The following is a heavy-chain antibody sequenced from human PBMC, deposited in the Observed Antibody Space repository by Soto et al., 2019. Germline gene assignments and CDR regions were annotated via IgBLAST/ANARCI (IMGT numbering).Heavy chain of an antibody. D-gene: IGHD4-17*01. J-gene: IGHJ3*02. V-gene: IGHV3-53*01. CDR1: GFTVSSKY. Sequence: EVQLVESGGGLIQPGGSLRLSCAASGFTVSSKYMNWVRQAPGKGLVWVSVLYSGGSTSYADSVKGRFTVSRDNSKNTLYLQMNSLRAEDTAVYYCARDSPPNDPDDYGDAFDIWGQGTMVTVSS. CDR2: LYSGGST. CDR3: ARDSPPNDPDDYGDAFDI.